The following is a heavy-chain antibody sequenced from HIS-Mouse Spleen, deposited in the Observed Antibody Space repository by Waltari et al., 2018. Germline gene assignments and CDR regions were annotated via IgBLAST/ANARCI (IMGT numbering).Heavy chain of an antibody. D-gene: IGHD4-17*01. Sequence: QITLKESGPTLVKPTQTLTLTCTFSGFSLSTSGVGVGWIRQPPGKALEWLALIYWDDDKRYSPSLKSRLTITKDTYKNQVVLTVTNMDPVDTASYYCAHLTTKSTVVTPGHYFDYWGHGTLVTVSS. CDR3: AHLTTKSTVVTPGHYFDY. CDR2: IYWDDDK. CDR1: GFSLSTSGVG. J-gene: IGHJ4*01. V-gene: IGHV2-5*02.